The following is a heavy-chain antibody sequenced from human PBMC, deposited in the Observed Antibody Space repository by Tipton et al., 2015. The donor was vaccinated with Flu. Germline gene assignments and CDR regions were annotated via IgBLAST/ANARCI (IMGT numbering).Heavy chain of an antibody. J-gene: IGHJ3*02. CDR3: VRDFGIWGGYHHAFEI. V-gene: IGHV4-39*07. D-gene: IGHD3-16*02. CDR2: MYYSGST. Sequence: TLSLTCTVSGGSISSSSYYWGWIRQPPGKGLEWIGSMYYSGSTDYNPSLKSRVTISVDTSKNQFSLRLSSVTAADTAMYYCVRDFGIWGGYHHAFEIWGQGTMVTVSP. CDR1: GGSISSSSYY.